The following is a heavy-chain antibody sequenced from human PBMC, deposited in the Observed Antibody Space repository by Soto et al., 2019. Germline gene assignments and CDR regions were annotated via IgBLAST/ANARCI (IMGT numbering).Heavy chain of an antibody. CDR1: GYTFTSYA. CDR2: INAGNGNT. Sequence: ASVKVSCKASGYTFTSYAMHWVRQAPGRRLEWMGWINAGNGNTKYSQKFQGRVTITRDTSASTAYMELSSLRSEDTAVYYCARGSGYCSSTSCYALGGAFDIWGQGTMVTVS. J-gene: IGHJ3*02. D-gene: IGHD2-2*03. V-gene: IGHV1-3*01. CDR3: ARGSGYCSSTSCYALGGAFDI.